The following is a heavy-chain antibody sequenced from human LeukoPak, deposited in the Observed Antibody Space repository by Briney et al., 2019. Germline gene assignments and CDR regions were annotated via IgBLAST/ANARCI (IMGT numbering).Heavy chain of an antibody. CDR2: IKQDGSEK. CDR3: ARGLDLGGSYGSH. CDR1: GGSISSYY. J-gene: IGHJ4*02. V-gene: IGHV3-7*01. D-gene: IGHD1-26*01. Sequence: PSETLSLTCTVSGGSISSYYWSWIRQPPGKGLEWVANIKQDGSEKYYVDSVKGRFTISRDNAKNSLYLQMNSLRAEDTAVYYCARGLDLGGSYGSHWGQGTLVTVSS.